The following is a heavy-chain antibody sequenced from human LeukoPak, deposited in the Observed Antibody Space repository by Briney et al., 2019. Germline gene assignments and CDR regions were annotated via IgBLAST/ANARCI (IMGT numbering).Heavy chain of an antibody. D-gene: IGHD1/OR15-1a*01. V-gene: IGHV3-23*01. CDR1: GFSFSSYA. CDR2: ISGSGAGT. CDR3: ARAGNIRFDY. Sequence: PGGSLRLSCAASGFSFSSYAMSWVRQAPGKGLEWVSTISGSGAGTYYADSVKGRFTISRDNSKNTLYLQMNSLRAEDTAVYYCARAGNIRFDYWGQGTLVTVSS. J-gene: IGHJ4*02.